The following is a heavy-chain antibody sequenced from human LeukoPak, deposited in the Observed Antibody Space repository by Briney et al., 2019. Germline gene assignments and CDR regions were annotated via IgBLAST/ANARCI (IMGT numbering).Heavy chain of an antibody. J-gene: IGHJ5*02. Sequence: PSETLSLTCAVYGGSFSGYYWSWIRQPPGKGLEWIGEINHSGSTNYNPSLKSRVTISVDTSKNQFSLKLSSVTAADTAVYYCARGQRYSSSWYRWFDPWGQGTLVTVPS. CDR2: INHSGST. D-gene: IGHD6-13*01. V-gene: IGHV4-34*01. CDR3: ARGQRYSSSWYRWFDP. CDR1: GGSFSGYY.